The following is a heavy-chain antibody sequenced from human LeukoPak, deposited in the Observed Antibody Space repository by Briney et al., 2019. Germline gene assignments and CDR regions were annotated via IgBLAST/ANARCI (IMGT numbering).Heavy chain of an antibody. J-gene: IGHJ4*02. CDR2: ISGSGGST. CDR1: GFTFSSYA. CDR3: AKPYYGSGSYYGFNYYAFDY. V-gene: IGHV3-23*01. Sequence: GWSLRLSCAASGFTFSSYAMSWVRQAPGKGLEWVSIISGSGGSTNYADSVKGRFTISRDNSKNTLYLQMNSLRAEDTAVYYCAKPYYGSGSYYGFNYYAFDYWGQGTLVTVSS. D-gene: IGHD3-10*01.